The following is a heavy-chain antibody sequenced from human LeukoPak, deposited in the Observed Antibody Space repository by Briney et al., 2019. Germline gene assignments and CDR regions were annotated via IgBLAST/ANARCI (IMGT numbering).Heavy chain of an antibody. Sequence: SETLSLTCTVSGGSFSSYYWSWIRQPAGKGLEWIGHIYTSGITNYNTNYNPSLSSRVTMSVDTSKNQFSLKLNSATAADTAVYFCARAIWYGSGTTAFDYWGPGTLVTVSS. D-gene: IGHD3-10*01. CDR2: IYTSGITNYNT. CDR3: ARAIWYGSGTTAFDY. J-gene: IGHJ4*02. V-gene: IGHV4-4*07. CDR1: GGSFSSYY.